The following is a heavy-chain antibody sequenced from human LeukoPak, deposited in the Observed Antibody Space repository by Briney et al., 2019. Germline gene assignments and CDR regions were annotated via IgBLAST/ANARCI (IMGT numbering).Heavy chain of an antibody. V-gene: IGHV1-18*01. J-gene: IGHJ4*02. CDR1: GYTFTSYG. CDR2: ISAYNGNT. Sequence: ASVKVSCKASGYTFTSYGISWVRQAPGQGLEWMGWISAYNGNTNYAQKLQGRVTMTTDTSTSTAYMELRTLRSDDTAVYYCAREKEGAREFDYWGQGTLVTVSS. D-gene: IGHD1-26*01. CDR3: AREKEGAREFDY.